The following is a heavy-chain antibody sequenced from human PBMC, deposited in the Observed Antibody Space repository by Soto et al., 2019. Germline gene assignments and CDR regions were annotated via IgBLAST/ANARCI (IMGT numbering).Heavy chain of an antibody. Sequence: QVQLVQSGAEVKKPGSSVKVSCKASGGTFSSYSINWVRQAPGQGLEWMGEIIPIFGTANYAQKFQGRVTNNGGESTGKAHKELGSLGTWDPAGDYCAGDGWRHLGGIDYWGQGTLVTVSS. CDR2: IIPIFGTA. CDR3: AGDGWRHLGGIDY. D-gene: IGHD3-10*01. CDR1: GGTFSSYS. J-gene: IGHJ4*02. V-gene: IGHV1-69*01.